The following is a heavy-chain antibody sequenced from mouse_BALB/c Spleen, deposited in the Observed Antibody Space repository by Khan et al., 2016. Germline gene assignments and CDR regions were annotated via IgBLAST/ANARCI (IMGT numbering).Heavy chain of an antibody. D-gene: IGHD2-13*01. CDR2: IDPETGGT. CDR3: IRGMIYSGDSRFDD. J-gene: IGHJ2*01. Sequence: QVQLKQSGAELVRPGASVTLSCKASGYTFTDYEMHWVKQTPVHGLEWIGSIDPETGGTAYNQKFEGKATLTADKSSNTAYMELRSLSSEDAAVYYLIRGMIYSGDSRFDDWGQGATLAVSS. CDR1: GYTFTDYE. V-gene: IGHV1-15*01.